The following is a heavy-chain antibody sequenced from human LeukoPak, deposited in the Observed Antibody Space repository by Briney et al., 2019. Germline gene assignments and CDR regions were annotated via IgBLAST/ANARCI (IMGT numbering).Heavy chain of an antibody. CDR2: IYYSGST. CDR1: GGSISSGSYY. J-gene: IGHJ6*03. CDR3: ASRPYDSSGYYPGGYYYYMDV. V-gene: IGHV4-61*01. Sequence: SETLSLTCTVSGGSISSGSYYWSWIRQPPGKGLEWIGYIYYSGSTNYNPSLKSRVTISVDTSKNQFSLKLSSVTAADTAVYHCASRPYDSSGYYPGGYYYYMDVWGKGTTVTVSS. D-gene: IGHD3-22*01.